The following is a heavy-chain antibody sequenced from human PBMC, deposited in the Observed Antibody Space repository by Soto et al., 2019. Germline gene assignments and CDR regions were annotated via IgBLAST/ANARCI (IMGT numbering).Heavy chain of an antibody. CDR1: GCSISSGGYY. J-gene: IGHJ4*02. D-gene: IGHD6-13*01. CDR3: ARDVAAAGNCFDY. Sequence: PSETLSLTCTVSGCSISSGGYYWSWIRQHPGKGLEWIGYIYYSGSTYYNPSLKSRVTISVDTSKNQFSLKLSSVTAADTAVYYCARDVAAAGNCFDYWGQGTLVTVSS. CDR2: IYYSGST. V-gene: IGHV4-31*03.